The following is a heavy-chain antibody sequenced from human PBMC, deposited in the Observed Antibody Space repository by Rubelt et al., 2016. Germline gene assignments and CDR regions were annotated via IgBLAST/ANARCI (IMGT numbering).Heavy chain of an antibody. V-gene: IGHV1-69*04. J-gene: IGHJ4*02. D-gene: IGHD6-13*01. Sequence: QVQLVQPGAEVKKPGSSVKVSCKASGGTFSSYAISWVRQAPGQGLEWMGRIIPILGIANYAQKFQGRVTITADKSTSTAYMELSSLRSEDTAVYYGARDEPYSSSWYDYWGQGTLVTVSS. CDR3: ARDEPYSSSWYDY. CDR2: IIPILGIA. CDR1: GGTFSSYA.